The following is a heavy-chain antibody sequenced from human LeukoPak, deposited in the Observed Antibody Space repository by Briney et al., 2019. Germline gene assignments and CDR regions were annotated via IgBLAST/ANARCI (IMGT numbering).Heavy chain of an antibody. V-gene: IGHV3-7*01. Sequence: PGGSLRLSCAASGFTFSSYWMHWVRQAPGKGLEWVANIKQDGSEKYYVDSVKGRFTISRDNAKNSLYLQMNSLRAEDTAVYYCAREDCSSTSCFYYYGMDVWGQGTTVTVSS. D-gene: IGHD2-2*01. CDR3: AREDCSSTSCFYYYGMDV. CDR1: GFTFSSYW. J-gene: IGHJ6*02. CDR2: IKQDGSEK.